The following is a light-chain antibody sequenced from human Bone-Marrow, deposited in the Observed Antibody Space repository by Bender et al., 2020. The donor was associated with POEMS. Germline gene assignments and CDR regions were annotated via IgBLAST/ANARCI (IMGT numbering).Light chain of an antibody. CDR3: CSYVGSQNV. Sequence: QSALTQPPSASGSPGQSVTISCIETSSDVGDFKFVSWFQQHPGKAPKVIIYEVNKRPSGVPDRFSGSKSGNTASLTVSGLQAEDEADYYCCSYVGSQNVFGTGTKVTVL. CDR1: SSDVGDFKF. J-gene: IGLJ1*01. CDR2: EVN. V-gene: IGLV2-8*01.